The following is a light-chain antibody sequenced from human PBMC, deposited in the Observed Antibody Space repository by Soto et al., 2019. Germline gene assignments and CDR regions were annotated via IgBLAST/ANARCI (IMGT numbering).Light chain of an antibody. V-gene: IGLV1-40*01. J-gene: IGLJ2*01. CDR2: ANT. CDR3: QSYDDSLGGHVI. CDR1: SSYIGAGYD. Sequence: QSVLTQPPSVSGAPGQRVTISCTGSSSYIGAGYDVHWYQQLPGTAPKLLIYANTNRPSGVPDRFSGSKSGTSASLASTGXQAEDEADYYCQSYDDSLGGHVIFGGGTKL.